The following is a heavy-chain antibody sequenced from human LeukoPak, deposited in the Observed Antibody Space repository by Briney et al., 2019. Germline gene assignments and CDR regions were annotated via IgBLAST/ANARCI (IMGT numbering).Heavy chain of an antibody. V-gene: IGHV3-23*01. D-gene: IGHD3-9*01. CDR3: AKDKAAGYYEVLTGYSYFDY. J-gene: IGHJ4*02. CDR1: GFTFSNYA. CDR2: ISGGSGTT. Sequence: PGGSLRLSCSASGFTFSNYALSWVRQAPGKGLEWVSSISGGSGTTHYADSVKGRFTISRDISKNTLYLQMNSLRAEDTAVYYCAKDKAAGYYEVLTGYSYFDYWGQGTLVTVSS.